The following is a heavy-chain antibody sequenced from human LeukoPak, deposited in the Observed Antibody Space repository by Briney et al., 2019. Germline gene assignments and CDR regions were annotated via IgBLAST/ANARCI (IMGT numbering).Heavy chain of an antibody. Sequence: GRSLRLSCAASGFTFSDYYMSWIRQAPGKGLEWVSYISHSGSYTKYADSVKGRFTISRDNAKNSLFLQMNSLRADDTAIYYCASSMIGWSGGGVDVWGQGTTVTVSS. J-gene: IGHJ6*02. V-gene: IGHV3-11*03. CDR2: ISHSGSYT. CDR1: GFTFSDYY. CDR3: ASSMIGWSGGGVDV. D-gene: IGHD3-3*01.